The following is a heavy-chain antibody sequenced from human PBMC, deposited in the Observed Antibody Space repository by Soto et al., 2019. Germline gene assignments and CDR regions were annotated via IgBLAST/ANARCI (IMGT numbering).Heavy chain of an antibody. CDR1: GGSIRSYY. CDR2: IYYSGST. V-gene: IGHV4-59*01. CDR3: ARGQDIVVVVAATGDLYFEY. D-gene: IGHD2-15*01. J-gene: IGHJ4*02. Sequence: SETLSLTCTVSGGSIRSYYWSWIRQPPGKGLEWIGYIYYSGSTNYNPSLKSRVTISVDTSKNQFSLKLSSVTAADTAVYYCARGQDIVVVVAATGDLYFEYWGQGTLVTVSS.